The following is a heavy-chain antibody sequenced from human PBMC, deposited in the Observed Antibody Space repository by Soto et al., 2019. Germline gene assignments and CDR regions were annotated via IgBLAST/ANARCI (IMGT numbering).Heavy chain of an antibody. CDR3: ARKAPRAVRPNH. Sequence: QVQLVESGGGLVRPGGTLRLSCAASGFTFKDYDMSWIRQAAGKGLERVSCISSSGTATYYPDSVKGRFNISRHNAKNSLYVEMNSLRVEHSAVYYCARKAPRAVRPNHLGQGTLVTVSS. V-gene: IGHV3-11*01. CDR2: ISSSGTAT. D-gene: IGHD6-19*01. J-gene: IGHJ4*01. CDR1: GFTFKDYD.